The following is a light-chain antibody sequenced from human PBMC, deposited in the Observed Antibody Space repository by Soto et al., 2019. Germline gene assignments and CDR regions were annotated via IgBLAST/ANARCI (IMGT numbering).Light chain of an antibody. J-gene: IGKJ2*01. CDR3: QQYGSSPRT. CDR2: GAS. CDR1: QSVSSSY. V-gene: IGKV3-20*01. Sequence: EIILTQSPGTLSLSPGERATLSCRASQSVSSSYLAWYQQKPGQAPRLLIYGASSRATGIPDRFSGSESGTDFTLNISRLEPEDFALYSCQQYGSSPRTFGQGTKLQIK.